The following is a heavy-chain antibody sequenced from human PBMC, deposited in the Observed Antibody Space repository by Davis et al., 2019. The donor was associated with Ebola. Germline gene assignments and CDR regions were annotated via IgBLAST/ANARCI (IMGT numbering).Heavy chain of an antibody. CDR2: INPHNGNT. Sequence: ASVKVSCKASGYTFTSYYMHWVRQAPGQGLEWMGWINPHNGNTNYAQNVQGRVIMTSDTATTTAYMEVGSLRSDDTAVYYCARAQFPTTSDHWGQGTLVTVSS. J-gene: IGHJ4*02. D-gene: IGHD1-1*01. CDR3: ARAQFPTTSDH. V-gene: IGHV1-18*04. CDR1: GYTFTSYY.